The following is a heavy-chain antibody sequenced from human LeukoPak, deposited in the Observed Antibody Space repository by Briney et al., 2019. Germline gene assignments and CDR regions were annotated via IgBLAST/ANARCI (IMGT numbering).Heavy chain of an antibody. D-gene: IGHD2-2*02. J-gene: IGHJ5*02. CDR2: NYYSGST. CDR1: GGSVSSGSYY. Sequence: SETLSLTCTVSGGSVSSGSYYWSWIRQPPGKGLEWIGYNYYSGSTNYNPSLKSRVTISVDTSKNQFSLKLSSVTAANTAVYYCARGYCSSTSCYMFEVSPHLFDPWGQGTLVTVSS. CDR3: ARGYCSSTSCYMFEVSPHLFDP. V-gene: IGHV4-61*01.